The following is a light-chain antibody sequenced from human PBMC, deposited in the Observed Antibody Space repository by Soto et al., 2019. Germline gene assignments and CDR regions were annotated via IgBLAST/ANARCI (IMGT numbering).Light chain of an antibody. CDR3: QHSYSSPPWT. Sequence: EIVLTQSPATLSLSPGERATLSCRASQSVSSNLAWYQQKPGQAPRLLVYGASTRATGIPGRFSGSGSGRDFTLTISSLRPDDIATYFCQHSYSSPPWTFGPGTKVDIK. CDR2: GAS. CDR1: QSVSSN. J-gene: IGKJ1*01. V-gene: IGKV3-15*01.